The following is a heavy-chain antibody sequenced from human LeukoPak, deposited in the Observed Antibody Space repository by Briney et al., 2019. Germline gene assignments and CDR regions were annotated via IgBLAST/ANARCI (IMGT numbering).Heavy chain of an antibody. CDR2: IYYSGST. Sequence: SETLSLTCTVSGGSISSSSYYWGWIRQPPGKGLEWIGSIYYSGSTYYNPSLKSRVTISVDTSKNQFSLKLSSVTAADTAVYYCARGWTTAMVHDYWGQGTLVTVSS. J-gene: IGHJ4*02. CDR1: GGSISSSSYY. V-gene: IGHV4-39*07. CDR3: ARGWTTAMVHDY. D-gene: IGHD5-18*01.